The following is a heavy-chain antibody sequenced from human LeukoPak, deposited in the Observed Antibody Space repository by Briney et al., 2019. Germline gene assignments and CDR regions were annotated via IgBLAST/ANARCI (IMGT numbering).Heavy chain of an antibody. J-gene: IGHJ4*02. CDR2: ILHSGST. D-gene: IGHD3-3*01. CDR3: ARTRDFWSCYFDY. Sequence: PSQTLSLTCAVSGVSITSDTYCWSWIRQPPGKGLEWIGYILHSGSTYYNPSLKSRVTISIDTSKSQFSLKLSSVTAADTAVYYCARTRDFWSCYFDYWGQGTLVTVSS. V-gene: IGHV4-30-2*01. CDR1: GVSITSDTYC.